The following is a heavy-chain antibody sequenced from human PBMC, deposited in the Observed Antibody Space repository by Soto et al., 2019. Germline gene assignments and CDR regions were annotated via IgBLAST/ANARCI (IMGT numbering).Heavy chain of an antibody. Sequence: GGSLRLSCAASGFTFSSYWMHWVRKAPGKGLVWVSRINSDGSSTSYADSVKGRFTISRDNAKNTLYLQMNSLRAEDTAVYYCARDPNEITGTDAFDIWGQGTMVTVSS. CDR3: ARDPNEITGTDAFDI. CDR1: GFTFSSYW. V-gene: IGHV3-74*01. J-gene: IGHJ3*02. CDR2: INSDGSST. D-gene: IGHD1-20*01.